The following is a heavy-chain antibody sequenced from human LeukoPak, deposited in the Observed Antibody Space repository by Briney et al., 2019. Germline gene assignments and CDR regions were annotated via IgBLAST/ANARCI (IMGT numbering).Heavy chain of an antibody. CDR3: ARGIDFWSGADYYYMDV. CDR1: GYTLTELS. J-gene: IGHJ6*03. CDR2: FDPEDGET. Sequence: ASVKVSCKVSGYTLTELSMHWVRQAPGKGLEWMGGFDPEDGETIYAQKFQGRVTMTEDTSTDTAYMELSSLRSEDTAVYYCARGIDFWSGADYYYMDVWGKGTTVTVSS. D-gene: IGHD3-3*01. V-gene: IGHV1-24*01.